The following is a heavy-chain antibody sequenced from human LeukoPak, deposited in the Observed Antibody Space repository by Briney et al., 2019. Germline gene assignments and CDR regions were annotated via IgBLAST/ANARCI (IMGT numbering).Heavy chain of an antibody. V-gene: IGHV1-69*13. CDR3: ARLGSGSPPFDY. Sequence: SVTVSCKASGGTFSSYAISWVRQAPGQGLEWMGGIIPIFGTANYAQKFQGRGTITADESTSTAYMELSSLRSEDTAVYYCARLGSGSPPFDYWGQGTLVTVSS. CDR2: IIPIFGTA. D-gene: IGHD1-26*01. CDR1: GGTFSSYA. J-gene: IGHJ4*02.